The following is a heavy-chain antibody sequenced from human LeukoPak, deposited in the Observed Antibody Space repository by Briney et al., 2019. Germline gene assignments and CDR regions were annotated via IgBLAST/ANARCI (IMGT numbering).Heavy chain of an antibody. Sequence: ASVKVSCKASGHTFTSYDINWVRQATGQGLEWMGWMNPNSGNTGYAQKFQGRVTMTRNTSISTAYMELSSLRSEDMAVYYCARARAAAGIDFDYWGQGTLVTVSS. D-gene: IGHD6-13*01. J-gene: IGHJ4*02. CDR3: ARARAAAGIDFDY. V-gene: IGHV1-8*01. CDR1: GHTFTSYD. CDR2: MNPNSGNT.